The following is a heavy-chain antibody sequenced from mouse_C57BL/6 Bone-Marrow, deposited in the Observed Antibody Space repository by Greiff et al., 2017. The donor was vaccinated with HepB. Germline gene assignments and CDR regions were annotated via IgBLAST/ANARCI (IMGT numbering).Heavy chain of an antibody. CDR3: ARSNYGSSYFDY. CDR1: GYTFNSYW. Sequence: QVQLQQPGAELVRPGTSVKLSCKASGYTFNSYWMHWVKQRPGQGLEWIGVIDPSDSYTNYNQKFKGKATLTVDTSSSTAYMQLSSLTSEDSAVYYCARSNYGSSYFDYWGQGTTLTVSS. D-gene: IGHD1-1*01. CDR2: IDPSDSYT. V-gene: IGHV1-59*01. J-gene: IGHJ2*01.